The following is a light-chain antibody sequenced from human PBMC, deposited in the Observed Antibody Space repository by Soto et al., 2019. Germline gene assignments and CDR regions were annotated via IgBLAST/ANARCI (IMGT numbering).Light chain of an antibody. J-gene: IGKJ4*01. CDR1: QSVSTN. CDR3: QQYNDWPLT. V-gene: IGKV3-15*01. Sequence: EIVMTQSPATLSVSPGERASLSCRASQSVSTNLAWYQQKPAQAPRLLIYGASTRATGIPARFSGGGSGTEFTLTISSLQSADFAVYDCQQYNDWPLTFGGGTKVEIK. CDR2: GAS.